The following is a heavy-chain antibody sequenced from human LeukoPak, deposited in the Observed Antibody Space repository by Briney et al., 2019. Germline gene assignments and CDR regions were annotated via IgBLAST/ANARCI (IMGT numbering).Heavy chain of an antibody. D-gene: IGHD5-12*01. J-gene: IGHJ4*02. Sequence: PGGSLTLFCAASGFPFSSYSMNWVRQARGKGLEWVSSISSSSSYIYYADSVKGRFTISRDNAKNSLYLQMNSLRAEDTAVYYCARDGLVATGDPFDYWGQGTLVTVSS. V-gene: IGHV3-21*01. CDR1: GFPFSSYS. CDR2: ISSSSSYI. CDR3: ARDGLVATGDPFDY.